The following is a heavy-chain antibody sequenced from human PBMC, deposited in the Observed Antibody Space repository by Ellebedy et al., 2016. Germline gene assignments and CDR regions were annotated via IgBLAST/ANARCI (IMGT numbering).Heavy chain of an antibody. Sequence: GGSLRLSCATSGFTFSPYGMHWVRQAPGKGLEWVAVIWYGGTNTNYADSVKGRFTISRDNSKNTLYLQMNSLRAEDTAVYYCATQNSGTYSFYFDYWGQGTLVTVSS. CDR2: IWYGGTNT. V-gene: IGHV3-33*08. CDR3: ATQNSGTYSFYFDY. CDR1: GFTFSPYG. D-gene: IGHD1-26*01. J-gene: IGHJ4*02.